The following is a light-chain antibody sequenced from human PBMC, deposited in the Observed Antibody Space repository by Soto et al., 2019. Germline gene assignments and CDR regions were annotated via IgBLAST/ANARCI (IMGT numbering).Light chain of an antibody. V-gene: IGLV2-23*02. CDR2: EVN. J-gene: IGLJ1*01. Sequence: QSVLTQPASVSGSHGQSITLSCTGTSSDIGTYNLVSWYQQHPGKAPKLMIYEVNKRPSGVSDRFSGSKSGNTASLTISGLQAEDEADYYCCSYAGSSTLYVFGTGTKVTVL. CDR1: SSDIGTYNL. CDR3: CSYAGSSTLYV.